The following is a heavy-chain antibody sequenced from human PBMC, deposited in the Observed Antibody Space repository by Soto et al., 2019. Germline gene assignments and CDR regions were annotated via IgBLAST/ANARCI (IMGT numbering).Heavy chain of an antibody. CDR1: GGSISSGGYS. CDR3: ARHVVPAANYFDY. Sequence: SETLSLTCAVSGGSISSGGYSWSWIRQPPGKGLEWIGYIYHSGSPYYNPSLKSRVTISVDRSKNHFSLKLSSVTAADTAVYYCARHVVPAANYFDYWGQGTLVTVT. V-gene: IGHV4-30-2*01. D-gene: IGHD2-2*01. CDR2: IYHSGSP. J-gene: IGHJ4*02.